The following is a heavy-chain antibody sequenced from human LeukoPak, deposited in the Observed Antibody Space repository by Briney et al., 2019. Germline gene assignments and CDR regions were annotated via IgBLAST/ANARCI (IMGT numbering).Heavy chain of an antibody. V-gene: IGHV3-7*01. Sequence: GGSLRLSCAASGLTFGNNWMSWVRQAPGEGLEWVASINPDGRDKYYVDSVRGRFTISRDNDKNLLYLQMDSLRAEDAAVYHCAKLKGQATRYDYWGQGILVTVSS. D-gene: IGHD6-6*01. CDR3: AKLKGQATRYDY. CDR2: INPDGRDK. J-gene: IGHJ4*02. CDR1: GLTFGNNW.